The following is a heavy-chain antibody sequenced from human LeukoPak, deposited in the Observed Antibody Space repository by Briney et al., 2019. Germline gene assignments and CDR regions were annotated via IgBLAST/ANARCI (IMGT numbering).Heavy chain of an antibody. D-gene: IGHD5-18*01. CDR2: ISPSGGST. J-gene: IGHJ3*02. V-gene: IGHV1-46*01. Sequence: WASVKVSCKAFGYTFTSNYMHWVRQAPGQGPEWMGVISPSGGSTTYAQKFQGRVTLTRDMSTSTDYLELSSLRSEDTAVYYCARDQVSAMAPNDAFDIWGQGTMVTVSS. CDR1: GYTFTSNY. CDR3: ARDQVSAMAPNDAFDI.